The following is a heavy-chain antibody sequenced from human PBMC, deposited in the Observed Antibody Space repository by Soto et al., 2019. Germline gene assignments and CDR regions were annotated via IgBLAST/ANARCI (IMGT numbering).Heavy chain of an antibody. J-gene: IGHJ4*02. CDR1: GGSFSGQY. CDR2: INHSGSI. V-gene: IGHV4-34*01. CDR3: ARRYGSCFDY. D-gene: IGHD5-18*01. Sequence: TLSLTCAVYGGSFSGQYWSWIRQPPGKGLEWIGEINHSGSINYNPTLESRVTISVDTSKNQFSLELSSVTAADTAVYYCARRYGSCFDYWGQGTLVTVSS.